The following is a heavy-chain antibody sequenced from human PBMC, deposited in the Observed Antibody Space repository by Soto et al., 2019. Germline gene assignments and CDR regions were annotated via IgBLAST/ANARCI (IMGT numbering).Heavy chain of an antibody. V-gene: IGHV3-30*04. J-gene: IGHJ4*02. CDR1: GFTFSAYA. CDR2: ITCDGRKT. CDR3: ATLGSDTENLYYLDY. D-gene: IGHD3-10*01. Sequence: QVQLVESGGGVVQPGRSLRLSCAASGFTFSAYAMHWVRQAPGKGLEWVAGITCDGRKTYYADSMKGRFTISGDNSKDTLYLQMNGVRAEDTAVYHCATLGSDTENLYYLDYWGQGTLVTVSS.